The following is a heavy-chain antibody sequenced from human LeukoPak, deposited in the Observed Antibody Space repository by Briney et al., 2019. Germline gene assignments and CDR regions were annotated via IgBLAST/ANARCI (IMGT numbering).Heavy chain of an antibody. V-gene: IGHV3-30*18. CDR1: GFTFSSYS. J-gene: IGHJ5*02. Sequence: GSLRLSCAASGFTFSSYSMNWVRQAPGKGLEWVAVISYDGSNKYYADSVKGRFTISRDNYKNTLYLQMNSLRAEDTAVYYCAKDPTVRGVIPNWFDPWGQGTLVTVSS. D-gene: IGHD3-10*01. CDR3: AKDPTVRGVIPNWFDP. CDR2: ISYDGSNK.